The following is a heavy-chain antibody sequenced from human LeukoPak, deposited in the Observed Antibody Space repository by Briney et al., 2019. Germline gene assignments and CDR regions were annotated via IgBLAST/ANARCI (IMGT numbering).Heavy chain of an antibody. Sequence: GASVKVSCKASGYTFTSYGISWVRQAPGQGLEWMGWITTHNGNTRYAQMVQGRVTMTTDTSTSIAYMELRSLTSDDTAVYYCARKGTSGWVGFEIWGQGTMVTVSS. J-gene: IGHJ3*02. CDR3: ARKGTSGWVGFEI. CDR1: GYTFTSYG. D-gene: IGHD6-19*01. V-gene: IGHV1-18*01. CDR2: ITTHNGNT.